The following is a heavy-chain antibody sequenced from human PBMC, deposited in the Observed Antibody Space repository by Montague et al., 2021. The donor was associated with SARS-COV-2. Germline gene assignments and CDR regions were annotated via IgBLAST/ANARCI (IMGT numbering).Heavy chain of an antibody. V-gene: IGHV4-4*02. D-gene: IGHD3-22*01. Sequence: SETLSLTCAVSGASVTSTNWRSWVRQPTGKGLEWIGENYNTRNTYYSPSLKKRFSISFDKSKDQLPLRLNSVTAADTAVYYCASPKEGSGYYRPFDYWGQGILVTVSS. CDR1: GASVTSTNW. CDR3: ASPKEGSGYYRPFDY. J-gene: IGHJ4*02. CDR2: NYNTRNT.